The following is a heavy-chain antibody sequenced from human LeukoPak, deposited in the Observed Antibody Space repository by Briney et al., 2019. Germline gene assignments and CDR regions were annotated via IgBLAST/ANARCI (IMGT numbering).Heavy chain of an antibody. Sequence: ARSLRLSCTASGLSRSSVCTHLVRQAPGKGLEWVAVVSDDGSNTYYADSVKGRFTISRDNSKNTLYLQLNSLRAEDTAVYYCAKDADTATIIYWYFDLWGRGTLVTVSS. CDR2: VSDDGSNT. CDR1: GLSRSSVC. V-gene: IGHV3-30*18. J-gene: IGHJ2*01. CDR3: AKDADTATIIYWYFDL. D-gene: IGHD5-18*01.